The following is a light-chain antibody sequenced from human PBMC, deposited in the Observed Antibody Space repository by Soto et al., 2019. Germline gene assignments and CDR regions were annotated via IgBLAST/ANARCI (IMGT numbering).Light chain of an antibody. CDR1: NIGSKN. V-gene: IGLV3-21*02. J-gene: IGLJ2*01. CDR3: QVWDSSTDHPVV. Sequence: SYELTQPPSVSVAPGQTARITCGGSNIGSKNVHWYQQKPGQAPVLVAYDDNDRPSGFPERFSGSNSGNTATLTISRVEAGDEADYSCQVWDSSTDHPVVFGGGTKLTVL. CDR2: DDN.